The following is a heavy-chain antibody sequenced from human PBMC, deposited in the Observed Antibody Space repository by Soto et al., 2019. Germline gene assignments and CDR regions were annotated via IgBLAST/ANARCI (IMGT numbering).Heavy chain of an antibody. D-gene: IGHD5-12*01. CDR2: IYYSGST. V-gene: IGHV4-31*03. J-gene: IGHJ4*02. CDR3: ARDTQRGYSGYFDS. Sequence: QVQLQESGPGLVKPSQTLSLSCTVSGGSLSSVGYYWSWIRQHPGKGLEWIGFIYYSGSTYYNPSLKSRVTIPVDTSQNQFSLKLSSVTAADTAVYYCARDTQRGYSGYFDSWGQGTLVTVSS. CDR1: GGSLSSVGYY.